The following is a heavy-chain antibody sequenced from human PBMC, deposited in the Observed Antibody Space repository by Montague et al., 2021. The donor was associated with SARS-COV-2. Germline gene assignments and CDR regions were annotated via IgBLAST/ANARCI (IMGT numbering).Heavy chain of an antibody. CDR2: VSLCYSI. CDR1: GGSFSNCC. V-gene: IGHV4-34*01. D-gene: IGHD3-22*01. J-gene: IGHJ2*01. Sequence: SETLSLTCAVYGGSFSNCCYSWSRQPPRPGLGLEWEVSLCYSINYYPSPTRRVRVSISAAKNQFSLTLTSVTAADTAVYYCARAATPTTMIVVVFPGAGCYFDIWGRGTLVTVSS. CDR3: ARAATPTTMIVVVFPGAGCYFDI.